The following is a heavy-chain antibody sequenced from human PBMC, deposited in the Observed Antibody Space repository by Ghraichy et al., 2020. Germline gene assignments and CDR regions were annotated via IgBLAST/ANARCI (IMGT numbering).Heavy chain of an antibody. V-gene: IGHV4-39*07. J-gene: IGHJ3*02. CDR2: IYFTGTT. CDR3: ARGRPPQSESYPDAFDI. CDR1: GDSVSSSSYY. D-gene: IGHD1-26*01. Sequence: SETLSLTCTVSGDSVSSSSYYWGWIRQPPGQGLERITSIYFTGTTYYNPSLKSRVTMSVDTSTNQFSLRLTSVTAADTAVYYCARGRPPQSESYPDAFDIWGQATMITVSS.